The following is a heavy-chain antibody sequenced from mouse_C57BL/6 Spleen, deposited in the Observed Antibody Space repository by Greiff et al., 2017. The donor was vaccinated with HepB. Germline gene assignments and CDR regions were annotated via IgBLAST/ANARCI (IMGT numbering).Heavy chain of an antibody. V-gene: IGHV1-82*01. Sequence: QVTLKESGPELVKPGASVKISCKASGYAFSSSWMNWVKQRPGKGLEWIGRIYPGDGDTNYNGKFKGKATLTADKSSSTAYMPLSSLTSEASAVYFCARDGYSFYAMDYWGQGTSVTVSS. CDR1: GYAFSSSW. D-gene: IGHD2-3*01. J-gene: IGHJ4*01. CDR3: ARDGYSFYAMDY. CDR2: IYPGDGDT.